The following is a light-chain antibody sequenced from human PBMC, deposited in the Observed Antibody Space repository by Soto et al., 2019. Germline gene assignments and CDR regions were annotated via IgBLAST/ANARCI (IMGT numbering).Light chain of an antibody. CDR3: CSYAGSSTFL. V-gene: IGLV2-23*01. CDR2: EGS. CDR1: SSDVGSHNL. Sequence: QSALTQPASVSGSPGQSITISCTGTSSDVGSHNLVSWYQQHPGKAPKLIIYEGSKRPSGVSNRFSGSKSGNTASLTISWLQAGDEADYYCCSYAGSSTFLFGTGTKVTVL. J-gene: IGLJ1*01.